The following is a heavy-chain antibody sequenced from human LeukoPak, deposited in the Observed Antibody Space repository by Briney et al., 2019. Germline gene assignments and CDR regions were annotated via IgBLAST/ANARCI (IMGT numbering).Heavy chain of an antibody. J-gene: IGHJ4*02. CDR3: ARGPSSNGFFYYLDY. CDR1: GGTFSSYG. D-gene: IGHD6-19*01. Sequence: SVKVSCKPSGGTFSSYGITWVRQAPGQGLEWVGKIIPVLGITTYAQKFQGRVTITADKSTSTAYMEVSSLRSDDTAVYYCARGPSSNGFFYYLDYWGQGTLITVSS. CDR2: IIPVLGIT. V-gene: IGHV1-69*04.